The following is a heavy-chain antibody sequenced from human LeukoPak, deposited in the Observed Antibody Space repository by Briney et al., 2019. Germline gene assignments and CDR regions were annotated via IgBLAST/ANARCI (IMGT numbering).Heavy chain of an antibody. CDR1: GFTFSSYG. V-gene: IGHV3-30*03. Sequence: GGSLRLSCAASGFTFSSYGMHCVRQAPGKGLEWVAVISYDGSNKFYADSVKGRFTISRDNSKNTLYLQMNSLRAEDTAVYYCARQYDSSAYSAFDIWGQGTMVTVSS. CDR3: ARQYDSSAYSAFDI. CDR2: ISYDGSNK. J-gene: IGHJ3*02. D-gene: IGHD3-22*01.